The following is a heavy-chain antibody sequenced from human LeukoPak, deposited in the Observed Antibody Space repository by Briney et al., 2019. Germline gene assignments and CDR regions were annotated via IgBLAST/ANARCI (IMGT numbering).Heavy chain of an antibody. Sequence: ASVKVSCKASGDTFISYGISWVRQAPGQGLEWMGWISANNANTNYAQKLQGRVTMTTDTSTSTAYMELRSLRSDDTAVYYCASISYGDYSFDYWGQGTLVTVSS. CDR3: ASISYGDYSFDY. CDR2: ISANNANT. V-gene: IGHV1-18*01. CDR1: GDTFISYG. D-gene: IGHD4-17*01. J-gene: IGHJ4*02.